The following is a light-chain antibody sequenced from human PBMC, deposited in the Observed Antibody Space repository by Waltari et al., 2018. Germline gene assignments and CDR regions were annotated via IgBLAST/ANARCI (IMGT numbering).Light chain of an antibody. Sequence: DLQMTQSPSSLSASLGARVTITCQASQDISVFLNWYQQKPGEAPNLLIYDASILQAGVPSRFSGGGSGTDFTLTISSLQPEDVATYYCQQYDDLPPFTFGPGTKVDLK. CDR2: DAS. J-gene: IGKJ3*01. V-gene: IGKV1-33*01. CDR1: QDISVF. CDR3: QQYDDLPPFT.